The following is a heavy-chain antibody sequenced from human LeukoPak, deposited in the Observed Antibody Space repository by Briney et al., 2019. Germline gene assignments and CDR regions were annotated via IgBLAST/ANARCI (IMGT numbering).Heavy chain of an antibody. J-gene: IGHJ4*02. CDR2: IYHSGST. Sequence: PSETLSLTCTVSGGFISTYYWSWIRQPPGKGLEWIGYIYHSGSTNYNPSLKSRVTISVDTSNNQFSLKLNSVTAADTAVYYCARSRVWSGYRGNFDYWGQGTLVTVSS. V-gene: IGHV4-59*01. CDR3: ARSRVWSGYRGNFDY. CDR1: GGFISTYY. D-gene: IGHD3-3*01.